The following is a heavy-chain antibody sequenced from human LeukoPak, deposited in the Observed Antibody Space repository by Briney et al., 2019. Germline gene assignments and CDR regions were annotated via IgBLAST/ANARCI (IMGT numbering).Heavy chain of an antibody. CDR3: ARVGIQRYFDY. Sequence: PGGSLRLSCAASGFTFRSYWMHWGRQAPGKGLVWVAGINSDGSRPSYADAVKGRFTISRDNAENTLYLQMNSLRAEDTAVYYSARVGIQRYFDYWGQGTLVTVSS. D-gene: IGHD5-18*01. J-gene: IGHJ4*02. CDR1: GFTFRSYW. V-gene: IGHV3-74*01. CDR2: INSDGSRP.